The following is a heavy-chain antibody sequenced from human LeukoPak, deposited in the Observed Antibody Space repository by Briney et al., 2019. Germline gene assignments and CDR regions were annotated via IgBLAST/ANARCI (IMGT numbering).Heavy chain of an antibody. Sequence: SVKVSCKASGGTFSSYAISWVRQAPGRGLEWMGGIIPILGIANYAQKFQGRVTITADKSTSTAYMELSSLRSEDTAVYYCARKGGNDAFDIWGQGTMVTVSS. CDR1: GGTFSSYA. J-gene: IGHJ3*02. D-gene: IGHD4-23*01. CDR3: ARKGGNDAFDI. CDR2: IIPILGIA. V-gene: IGHV1-69*10.